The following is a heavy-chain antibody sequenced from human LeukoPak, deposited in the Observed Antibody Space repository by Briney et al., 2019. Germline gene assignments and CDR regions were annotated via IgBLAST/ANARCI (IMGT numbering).Heavy chain of an antibody. Sequence: ASVKVSCKVSGYTLTELSMHWVRQAPGKGLEWMGGFDPEDGETIYAQKFQGRVTMTEDTSTDTAYMELSSPRSEDTAVYYCATKRIAAAGLVFDYWGQGTLVTVSS. J-gene: IGHJ4*02. CDR2: FDPEDGET. D-gene: IGHD6-13*01. V-gene: IGHV1-24*01. CDR3: ATKRIAAAGLVFDY. CDR1: GYTLTELS.